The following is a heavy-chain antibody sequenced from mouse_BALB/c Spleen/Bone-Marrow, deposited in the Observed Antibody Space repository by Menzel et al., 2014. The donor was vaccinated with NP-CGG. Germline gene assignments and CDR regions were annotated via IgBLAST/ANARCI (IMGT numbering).Heavy chain of an antibody. CDR1: GYTFTTYT. V-gene: IGHV1-4*01. D-gene: IGHD1-1*01. CDR2: IIPSSGYT. Sequence: QVQLQQSGAELARPGASVKMSCKASGYTFTTYTIHWMKLRPGQGLEWIGYIIPSSGYTNYNQKFKDKATLTADKSSSTAYMQLSSLTTEDSAVYYCAIRYYAMDYWGQGTSVTVSS. J-gene: IGHJ4*01. CDR3: AIRYYAMDY.